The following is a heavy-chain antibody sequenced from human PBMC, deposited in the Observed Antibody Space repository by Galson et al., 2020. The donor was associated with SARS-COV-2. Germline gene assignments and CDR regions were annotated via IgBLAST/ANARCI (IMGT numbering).Heavy chain of an antibody. J-gene: IGHJ6*02. V-gene: IGHV3-73*01. CDR3: TKLPDCTTTSCYQFYYGMDV. Sequence: GESLKISCAASGFTFSASAVHWVRQASGKGLEWVGRIRSKAHNYATAYGVSLKGRFTVSRDDSKNTAYLQMNSLKTEDTAVYYCTKLPDCTTTSCYQFYYGMDVWGQGTTVTVS. CDR2: IRSKAHNYAT. D-gene: IGHD2-2*01. CDR1: GFTFSASA.